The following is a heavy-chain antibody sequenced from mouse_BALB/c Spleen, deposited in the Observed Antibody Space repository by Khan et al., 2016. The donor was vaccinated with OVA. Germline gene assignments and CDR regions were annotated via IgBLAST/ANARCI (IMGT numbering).Heavy chain of an antibody. CDR1: GYSFASYW. V-gene: IGHV1-5*01. CDR3: TRSYDSYYFDY. CDR2: IYPGISDT. Sequence: SGTVLARPGASVKMSCKASGYSFASYWMHWVKQRPGQGLEWIGTIYPGISDTRYNQKFKGKATLTAVSSASTAYMEFSSLTNEDSAVYYCTRSYDSYYFDYWGQGTTLTVSS. J-gene: IGHJ2*01. D-gene: IGHD2-4*01.